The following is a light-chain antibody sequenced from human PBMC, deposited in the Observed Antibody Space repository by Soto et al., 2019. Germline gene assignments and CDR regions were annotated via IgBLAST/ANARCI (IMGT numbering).Light chain of an antibody. Sequence: QSLLPQPPSVSAAPGHTFTISCSGSISDIVGNSVSWYQQLPGTAPKLLIYDDNKRPSGIPDRFPGSKSGTSATLGITGFQTGDEADYYCGSWDSSMIAYVFGTGTKVTVL. V-gene: IGLV1-51*01. CDR2: DDN. CDR1: ISDIVGNS. CDR3: GSWDSSMIAYV. J-gene: IGLJ1*01.